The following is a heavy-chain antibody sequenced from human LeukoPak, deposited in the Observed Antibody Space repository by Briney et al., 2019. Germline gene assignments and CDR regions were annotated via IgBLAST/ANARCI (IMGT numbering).Heavy chain of an antibody. CDR2: IYSGGST. J-gene: IGHJ6*02. CDR1: GFTVSSNY. CDR3: AREYSGYDSSYYYGMDV. V-gene: IGHV3-53*01. D-gene: IGHD5-12*01. Sequence: GGSLRLSCAASGFTVSSNYMSWVRQAPGKGLEWVSVIYSGGSTYYADSVKGRFTISRDNSKNTLYLQMNSLRAEDTAVYYCAREYSGYDSSYYYGMDVWGQGTLVTVSS.